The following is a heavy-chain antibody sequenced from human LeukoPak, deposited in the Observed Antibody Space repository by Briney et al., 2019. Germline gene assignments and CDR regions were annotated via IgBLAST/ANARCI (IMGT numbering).Heavy chain of an antibody. V-gene: IGHV4-59*05. CDR2: IYYSGNT. CDR1: GGSISGYY. D-gene: IGHD6-13*01. Sequence: SETLSLTCTVSGGSISGYYWSWIRQPPGKGLEWIGSIYYSGNTYNNPSLRSRVTISVDTSKNQLSLKLTSVTAADTAVYYCAMHTVIASSWSLDYWGQGTLVTVSS. CDR3: AMHTVIASSWSLDY. J-gene: IGHJ4*02.